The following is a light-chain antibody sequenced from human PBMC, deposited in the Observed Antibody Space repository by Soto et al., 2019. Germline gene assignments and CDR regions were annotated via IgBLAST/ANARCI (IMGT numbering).Light chain of an antibody. CDR1: PSFRTW. V-gene: IGKV1-5*01. CDR3: QQYDSSPWT. CDR2: DVS. Sequence: DIQMNQSPYTLAASVGDRVTITCRASPSFRTWLAWYQQKPGEAPKLLIYDVSRLQIGVPSRFSGSESGTGFTLSISSLQPDDFATYYIQQYDSSPWTFGQGTTVESK. J-gene: IGKJ1*01.